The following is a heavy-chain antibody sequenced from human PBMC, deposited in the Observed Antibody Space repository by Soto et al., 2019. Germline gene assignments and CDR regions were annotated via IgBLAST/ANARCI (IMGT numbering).Heavy chain of an antibody. V-gene: IGHV3-30*18. D-gene: IGHD3-10*01. J-gene: IGHJ3*02. CDR3: AKDMGPSPRPPDSLDI. CDR2: ISHDGKKD. CDR1: GFTFRSFG. Sequence: QMQLAESGGNVVQPGRSLRLSCLASGFTFRSFGMHWVRQAPGKGLEWVATISHDGKKDYYADSVKGRFTVSRDNSRDTIYLEMNSVNVDDSAVYYCAKDMGPSPRPPDSLDIWGQGTVVTVSS.